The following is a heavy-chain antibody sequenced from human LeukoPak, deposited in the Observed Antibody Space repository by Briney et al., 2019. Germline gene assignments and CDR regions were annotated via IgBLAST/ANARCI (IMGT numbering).Heavy chain of an antibody. V-gene: IGHV4-4*02. D-gene: IGHD1-1*01. J-gene: IGHJ3*02. CDR2: IYHSGST. CDR3: ARERPGRSGAFDI. CDR1: GGSISSSNW. Sequence: SGALSLTCAVSGGSISSSNWWSWVRQPPGKGLEWIGEIYHSGSTNYNPSLKSRVTISVDKSKNQFSLKLSSVTAADTAVYYCARERPGRSGAFDIWGQGTMVTVSS.